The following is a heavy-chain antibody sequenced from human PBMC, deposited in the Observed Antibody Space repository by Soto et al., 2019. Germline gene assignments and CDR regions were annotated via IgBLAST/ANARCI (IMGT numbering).Heavy chain of an antibody. CDR1: GGSISSSSYY. CDR3: ARRHYGGLLDY. Sequence: SETLSLTCTVSGGSISSSSYYWGWIRQPPGKGLEWIGSIYYSGSTYYNPSLKSRVTISVDTSKNQFSLKLSSVTAADTAVYYCARRHYGGLLDYWGQGTLVTVSS. V-gene: IGHV4-39*01. CDR2: IYYSGST. J-gene: IGHJ4*02. D-gene: IGHD3-10*01.